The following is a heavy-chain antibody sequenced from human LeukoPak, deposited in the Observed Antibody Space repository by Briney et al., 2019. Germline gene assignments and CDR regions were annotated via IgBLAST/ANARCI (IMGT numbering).Heavy chain of an antibody. V-gene: IGHV3-15*01. CDR3: TTDFRKYSAPHEIVGTSPDAFDI. J-gene: IGHJ3*02. CDR1: GFTFSNAW. D-gene: IGHD1-26*01. CDR2: IKSKTDGGTT. Sequence: GGSLRLSCAASGFTFSNAWMSWVRQAPGKGLEWVGRIKSKTDGGTTDYAAPVKGRFTISRDDSKNTLYLQMNSLKTEDTAVYCCTTDFRKYSAPHEIVGTSPDAFDIWGQGTMVTVSS.